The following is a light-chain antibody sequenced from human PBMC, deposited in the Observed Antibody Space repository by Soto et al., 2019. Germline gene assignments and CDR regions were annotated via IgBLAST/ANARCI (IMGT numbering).Light chain of an antibody. CDR3: LQGTHWPWT. CDR1: QSLIHSDGSTY. V-gene: IGKV2-30*02. CDR2: EVS. Sequence: DVVMTQSPLFLPVTLGQPASISCRSSQSLIHSDGSTYLSWFQQRPGQSPRRLIYEVSDRDSGVPDRFTGSGSVTDFTLKISRVEAEDVGVYYCLQGTHWPWTFGQGTEVEIK. J-gene: IGKJ1*01.